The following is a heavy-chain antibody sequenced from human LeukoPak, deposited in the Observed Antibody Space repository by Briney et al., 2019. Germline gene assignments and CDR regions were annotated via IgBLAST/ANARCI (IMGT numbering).Heavy chain of an antibody. D-gene: IGHD3-22*01. CDR1: GGSISGYY. CDR3: ARVGTYYYDSSGYNDAFDI. J-gene: IGHJ3*02. Sequence: SGTLSLTCTVSGGSISGYYWSWIRQPPGKGLEWIGYIYYSGSTNYNPSLKSRVTISVDTSKNQFSLKLSSVTAADTAVYYCARVGTYYYDSSGYNDAFDIWGQGTMVTVSS. V-gene: IGHV4-59*01. CDR2: IYYSGST.